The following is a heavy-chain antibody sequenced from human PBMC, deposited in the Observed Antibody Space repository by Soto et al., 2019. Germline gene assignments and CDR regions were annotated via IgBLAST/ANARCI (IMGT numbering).Heavy chain of an antibody. Sequence: GGSLRLSCTASGFAFGDYAMSWYRQAPGKGLEWVGFIRSKAYGGTTEYAASVKGRFTISRDDSKSIAYLQMNSLKTEDTAVYYCTREGVYYGMDVWGQGTTVTVSS. J-gene: IGHJ6*02. CDR1: GFAFGDYA. CDR2: IRSKAYGGTT. V-gene: IGHV3-49*03. CDR3: TREGVYYGMDV.